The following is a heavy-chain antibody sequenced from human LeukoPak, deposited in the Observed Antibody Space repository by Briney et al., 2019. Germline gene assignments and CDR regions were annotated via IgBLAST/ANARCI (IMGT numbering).Heavy chain of an antibody. J-gene: IGHJ4*02. V-gene: IGHV3-9*01. CDR3: AKGTDYGDYEWGVDY. D-gene: IGHD4-17*01. CDR2: ISWNSGSI. Sequence: TGGSLRLSCAASGFTFDDYAMHWVRQAPGKGLEWASGISWNSGSIGYADSVKGRFTISRDNAKNSLYLQMNSLRAEDTALYYCAKGTDYGDYEWGVDYWGQGTLVTVSS. CDR1: GFTFDDYA.